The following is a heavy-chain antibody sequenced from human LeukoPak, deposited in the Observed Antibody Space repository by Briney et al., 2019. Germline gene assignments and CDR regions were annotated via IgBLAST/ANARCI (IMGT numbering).Heavy chain of an antibody. CDR3: ARTLSRVVRGVLGY. CDR1: GYTFTGYY. J-gene: IGHJ4*02. Sequence: ASVKVSCKASGYTFTGYYMHWLRQAPAQGLEWMGRINPNSGGTNYAQKFQGRVTMTRDTSISTAYMELSRLRSDDTAVYYCARTLSRVVRGVLGYWGQGTLVTVSS. CDR2: INPNSGGT. D-gene: IGHD3-10*01. V-gene: IGHV1-2*06.